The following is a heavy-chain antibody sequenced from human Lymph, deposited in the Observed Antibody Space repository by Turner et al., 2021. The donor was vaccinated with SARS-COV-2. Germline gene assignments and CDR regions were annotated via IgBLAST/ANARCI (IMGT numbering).Heavy chain of an antibody. Sequence: QVQPVQPGAEVKQPVALVKGSCKVSGYTLAELSMHWVRQAPGKGLDWMGGFDPENGATIYAQKFQGRLTMTEDPSMDTVYMELSSLRSEDTAVYYCAIDRKKWLVQTGGGMDVWGQGTTVTVSS. D-gene: IGHD6-19*01. J-gene: IGHJ6*02. CDR1: GYTLAELS. CDR2: FDPENGAT. CDR3: AIDRKKWLVQTGGGMDV. V-gene: IGHV1-24*01.